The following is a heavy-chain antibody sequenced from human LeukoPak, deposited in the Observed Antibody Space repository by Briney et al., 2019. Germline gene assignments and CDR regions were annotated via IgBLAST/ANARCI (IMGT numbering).Heavy chain of an antibody. CDR2: ISGSGGST. CDR1: GFTFSSYA. V-gene: IGHV3-23*01. CDR3: AKGLSYSKYYDFWSGSGTFDY. J-gene: IGHJ4*02. Sequence: GGSLRLSCAASGFTFSSYAMSWVHQAPGKGLEWVSAISGSGGSTFYADSVKGRFTISRDNSKNTPYLQMTSLRAEDTAVYYCAKGLSYSKYYDFWSGSGTFDYWGQGTLVTVPS. D-gene: IGHD3-3*01.